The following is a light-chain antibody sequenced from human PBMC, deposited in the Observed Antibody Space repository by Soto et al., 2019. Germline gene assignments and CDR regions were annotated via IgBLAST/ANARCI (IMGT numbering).Light chain of an antibody. V-gene: IGLV2-14*01. J-gene: IGLJ2*01. Sequence: QSVLTQPASVSGSPGQSITISCTGTSSDVGGYTYVSWYQQHPGKAPKLMIYEVSSRPSGVSNRFSGSKSDNTASLTISGLQDEDEADYYCSSYTSSSTLVFGGGTKLTVL. CDR3: SSYTSSSTLV. CDR2: EVS. CDR1: SSDVGGYTY.